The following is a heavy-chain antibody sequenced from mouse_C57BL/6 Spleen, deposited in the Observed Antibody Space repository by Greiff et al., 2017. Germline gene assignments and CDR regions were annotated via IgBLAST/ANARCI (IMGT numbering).Heavy chain of an antibody. J-gene: IGHJ2*01. CDR1: GYTFTSYW. CDR3: ARLRFASYYFDY. CDR2: IYPGSGST. V-gene: IGHV1-55*01. Sequence: VKLQQPGAELVKPGASVKMSCKASGYTFTSYWITWVKQRPGQGLEWIGDIYPGSGSTNYNEKFKSKATLTVDTSSSTAYMQLSSLTSEDSAVYYCARLRFASYYFDYWGPGTTLTVSS.